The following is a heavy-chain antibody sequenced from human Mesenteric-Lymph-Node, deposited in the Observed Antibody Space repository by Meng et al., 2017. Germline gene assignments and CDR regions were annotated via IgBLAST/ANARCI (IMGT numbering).Heavy chain of an antibody. V-gene: IGHV3-21*01. J-gene: IGHJ3*02. CDR3: ARGNRGSNCGAFDI. Sequence: GESLKISCSGSGFTFSRYSMNWVRQAPGKGLEWVSSVSSTSAWIYYADSVKGRFTISRDNAKRSLYLQMSSLRAEDAAVYHCARGNRGSNCGAFDIWGQGTMVTGSS. CDR1: GFTFSRYS. CDR2: VSSTSAWI. D-gene: IGHD1-26*01.